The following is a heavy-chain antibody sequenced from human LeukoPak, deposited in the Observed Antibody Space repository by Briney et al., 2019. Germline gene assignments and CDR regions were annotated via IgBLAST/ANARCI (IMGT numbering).Heavy chain of an antibody. CDR2: INHSGST. CDR3: ARVADSY. Sequence: PSETLSLTCAVYGGSFSGYYWSWIRQPPGKGLEWIGEINHSGSTNYNPSLKSRATISVDTFKSQFSLKLSSVTAADTAVYYCARVADSYWGQGTLVTVSS. CDR1: GGSFSGYY. V-gene: IGHV4-34*01. J-gene: IGHJ4*02.